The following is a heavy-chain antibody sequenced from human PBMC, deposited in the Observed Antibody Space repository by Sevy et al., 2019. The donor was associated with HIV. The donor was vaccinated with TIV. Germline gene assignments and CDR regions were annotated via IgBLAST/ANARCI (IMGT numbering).Heavy chain of an antibody. D-gene: IGHD3-22*01. CDR3: ARRTYYSDSTAYYFDY. CDR1: GYSISTGYY. Sequence: SETLSLTCTVSGYSISTGYYWGWIRQPPGKGLEWIGNINQSGSTYYNPSLKSRITISVDTSKNQFSLNLISVTAADTAVYYCARRTYYSDSTAYYFDYWGQGTLVTVSS. V-gene: IGHV4-38-2*02. J-gene: IGHJ4*02. CDR2: INQSGST.